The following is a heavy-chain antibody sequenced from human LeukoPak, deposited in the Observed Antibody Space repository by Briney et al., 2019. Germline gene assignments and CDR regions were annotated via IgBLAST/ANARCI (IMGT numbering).Heavy chain of an antibody. CDR1: GGSFSGYY. D-gene: IGHD3-10*01. Sequence: SETLSLTCAVYGGSFSGYYWSWIRQPPGKGQEWIGEINHSGSTNYNPSLKSRVTISVDTSKNQFSLKLSSVTAADTAVYYCARGSTMVRGVIFYYYYYMDVWGKGTTVTVSS. CDR2: INHSGST. V-gene: IGHV4-34*01. CDR3: ARGSTMVRGVIFYYYYYMDV. J-gene: IGHJ6*03.